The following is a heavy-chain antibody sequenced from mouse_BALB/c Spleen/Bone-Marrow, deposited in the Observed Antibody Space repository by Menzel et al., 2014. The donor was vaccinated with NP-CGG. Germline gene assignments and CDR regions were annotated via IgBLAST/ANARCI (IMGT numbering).Heavy chain of an antibody. V-gene: IGHV2-6-4*01. CDR2: IWGGGGT. CDR3: ARKDGGYYVMDY. Sequence: VKLVESGPGLVAPSHNLSITCTVSGFSLSRYNIHWIRQPPGKGLEWLVMIWGGGGTDHNSALKSRLRISKDNSKSQIFLKINSLQIDDTAMYYCARKDGGYYVMDYWGQGTSVTVSS. CDR1: GFSLSRYN. D-gene: IGHD2-3*01. J-gene: IGHJ4*01.